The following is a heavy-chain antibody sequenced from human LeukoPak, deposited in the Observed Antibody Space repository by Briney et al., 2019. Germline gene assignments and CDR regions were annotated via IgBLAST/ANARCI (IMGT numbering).Heavy chain of an antibody. J-gene: IGHJ4*02. CDR3: ARREYYDSSGYR. CDR2: IYNSGST. V-gene: IGHV4-39*01. CDR1: GGSISSSSYY. D-gene: IGHD3-22*01. Sequence: PSETLSLTCTVSGGSISSSSYYWGWIRQPRGKGLEWIGSIYNSGSTYYNPSLKSRVTISVDTSKNQFSLKLSSVTAADTAVYFCARREYYDSSGYRWGQGTLVTVSS.